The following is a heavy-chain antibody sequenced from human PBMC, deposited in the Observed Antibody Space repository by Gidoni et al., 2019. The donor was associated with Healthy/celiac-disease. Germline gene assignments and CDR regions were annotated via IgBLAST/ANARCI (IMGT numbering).Heavy chain of an antibody. D-gene: IGHD1-26*01. V-gene: IGHV4-38-2*01. CDR1: GYSISSGYY. J-gene: IGHJ6*02. Sequence: QVQLQESGPGLVKPSETLSLTCAVSGYSISSGYYWGWIRQPPGKGLGWIGGIYHSGSTYYNPSLKSRVTISGNTSKNQFPLKVSSLAAADTAVYYCARGDSGGYLGGGNYYYGMDVWGQGTTVTVSS. CDR2: IYHSGST. CDR3: ARGDSGGYLGGGNYYYGMDV.